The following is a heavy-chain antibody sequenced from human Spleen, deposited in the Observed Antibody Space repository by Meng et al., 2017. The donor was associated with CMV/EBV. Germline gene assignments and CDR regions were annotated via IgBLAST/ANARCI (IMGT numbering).Heavy chain of an antibody. V-gene: IGHV1-69*04. CDR3: ARFSGSSHYYDRSGHDY. CDR1: GGTFSSYA. Sequence: SVKVSCKASGGTFSSYAISWVRQAPGQGLEWMGRIIPILGIANYAQKFQGRVTITADKSTSTAYMELNSLRSEDTAVYYCARFSGSSHYYDRSGHDYLGQGTLVTVSS. J-gene: IGHJ4*02. CDR2: IIPILGIA. D-gene: IGHD3-22*01.